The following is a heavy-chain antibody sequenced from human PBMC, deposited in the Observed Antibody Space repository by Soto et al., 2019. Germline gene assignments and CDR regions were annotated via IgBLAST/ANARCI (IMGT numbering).Heavy chain of an antibody. Sequence: GASVKVSCKASGYTFTGYYMHWVRQAPGQGLEWMGWINPNSGGTNYAQKFQGWVTMTRDTSISTAYMELSRLRSDDTAVYYCARGRGKLWFGEGSPYNFDYWGQGTLVTVSS. CDR1: GYTFTGYY. J-gene: IGHJ4*02. V-gene: IGHV1-2*04. CDR2: INPNSGGT. D-gene: IGHD3-10*01. CDR3: ARGRGKLWFGEGSPYNFDY.